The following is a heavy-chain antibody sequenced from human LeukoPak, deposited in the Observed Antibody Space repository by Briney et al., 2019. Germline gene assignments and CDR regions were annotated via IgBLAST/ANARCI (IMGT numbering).Heavy chain of an antibody. D-gene: IGHD6-19*01. J-gene: IGHJ4*02. V-gene: IGHV3-7*01. CDR2: IKQDGSEK. Sequence: PGGSLRLSCAASGFTFSSHWMSWVSQAPGKGLEWVANIKQDGSEKYYVDSVKGRFTISRDNAKNSLFLQMNSLRVEDTAVYFCAREPHIAVVTHFDYWGQGTLVTVSS. CDR1: GFTFSSHW. CDR3: AREPHIAVVTHFDY.